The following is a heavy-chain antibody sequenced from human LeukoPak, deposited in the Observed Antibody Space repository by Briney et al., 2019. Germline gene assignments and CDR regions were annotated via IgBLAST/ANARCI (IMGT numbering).Heavy chain of an antibody. D-gene: IGHD2-15*01. Sequence: GGSLRLSCAASGFTFSSYAMTWVRQAPGKGLEWVSSITGGGDTTYYADSVRGRFTISRDNSKNTLSVQMNCLRAEDTAVYYCAKQRSEVVVAATNYWGQGTLVTVSS. J-gene: IGHJ4*02. V-gene: IGHV3-23*01. CDR3: AKQRSEVVVAATNY. CDR2: ITGGGDTT. CDR1: GFTFSSYA.